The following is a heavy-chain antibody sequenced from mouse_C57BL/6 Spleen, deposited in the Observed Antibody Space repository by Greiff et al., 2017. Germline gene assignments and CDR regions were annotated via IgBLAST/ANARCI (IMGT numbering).Heavy chain of an antibody. CDR1: GYTFTSYG. Sequence: VQLQQSGAELARPGASVKLSCKASGYTFTSYGISWVKQRTGQGLEWIGEIYPRSGNTYYNEKFKGKATLTADQSSSTAYMELRSLTSEDSAIYFCASAIYDGLQRFADWGKGTMVTVSA. J-gene: IGHJ3*01. D-gene: IGHD2-3*01. V-gene: IGHV1-81*01. CDR3: ASAIYDGLQRFAD. CDR2: IYPRSGNT.